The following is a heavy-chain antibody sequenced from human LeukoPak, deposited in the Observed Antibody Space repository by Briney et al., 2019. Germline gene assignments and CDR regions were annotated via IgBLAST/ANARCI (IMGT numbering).Heavy chain of an antibody. Sequence: SQTLSLTCTVSGDSISSGGYYWSWIRQHPGKSLEWIGYIYYSGSTYYNPSLKSRVTISVDTSKNQFSLKLSSVTAADTAVYYCARSGIVGATTFDYWGQGTLVTVSS. CDR2: IYYSGST. V-gene: IGHV4-31*03. J-gene: IGHJ4*02. D-gene: IGHD1-26*01. CDR3: ARSGIVGATTFDY. CDR1: GDSISSGGYY.